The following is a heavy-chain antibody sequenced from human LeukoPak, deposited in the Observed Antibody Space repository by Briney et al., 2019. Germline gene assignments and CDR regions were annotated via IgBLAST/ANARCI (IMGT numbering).Heavy chain of an antibody. CDR3: ARYVVYGSGKYYFDS. D-gene: IGHD3-10*01. V-gene: IGHV4-34*01. CDR2: INYSGST. Sequence: SETLSLTCAPYGGSFSGYYWSWIRQPPGKGLEWLASINYSGSTYYNPSLKSRVTISVDTSENQFSLKLSSVTAADTAVYYCARYVVYGSGKYYFDSWGQGTLVTVSS. CDR1: GGSFSGYY. J-gene: IGHJ4*02.